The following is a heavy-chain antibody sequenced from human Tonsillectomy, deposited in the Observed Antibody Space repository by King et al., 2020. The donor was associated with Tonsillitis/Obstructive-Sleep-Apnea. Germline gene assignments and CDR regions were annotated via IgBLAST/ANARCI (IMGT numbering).Heavy chain of an antibody. V-gene: IGHV3-74*01. D-gene: IGHD3-16*01. Sequence: VQLVESGGGLVQPGGSLRLPCAASGFTFSSYWMHWVRQAPGKGLVWVSRINSDGSSTSYADSVKGRFTISRDNAKNTLYLQMNSLRAEDTAVYYCARDGGRGRGYYYYGMDVWGQGTTVTVSS. CDR2: INSDGSST. CDR3: ARDGGRGRGYYYYGMDV. J-gene: IGHJ6*02. CDR1: GFTFSSYW.